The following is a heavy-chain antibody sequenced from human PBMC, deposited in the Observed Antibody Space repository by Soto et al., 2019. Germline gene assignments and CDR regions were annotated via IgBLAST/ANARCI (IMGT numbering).Heavy chain of an antibody. CDR3: AKDNCGGMIDS. D-gene: IGHD2-15*01. CDR2: IFFSGNT. CDR1: CRSNLNVGHY. J-gene: IGHJ4*02. V-gene: IGHV4-31*03. Sequence: SETLSLTCTVSCRSNLNVGHYWTWIRQHPGQGLVWIGRIFFSGNTHYNPALKRRLTFSLDTAKNQFSLKLTSVTAEDTAIYYGAKDNCGGMIDSWGPGTLVTVSS.